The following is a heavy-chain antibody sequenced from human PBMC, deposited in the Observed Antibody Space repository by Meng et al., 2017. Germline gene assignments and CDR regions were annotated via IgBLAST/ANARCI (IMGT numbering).Heavy chain of an antibody. CDR2: IRSKANNYAT. V-gene: IGHV3-73*02. J-gene: IGHJ4*02. Sequence: KLVESGGGLAPAGGSLKLSCAASGFTFSGSAMHWVRQSSGKGLEWVGRIRSKANNYATAYAASVIGRFTISRDDSKNTAYLQMNSLKTEDTAVYYCSRLETTAFDYWGQGILVTVSS. D-gene: IGHD4-17*01. CDR3: SRLETTAFDY. CDR1: GFTFSGSA.